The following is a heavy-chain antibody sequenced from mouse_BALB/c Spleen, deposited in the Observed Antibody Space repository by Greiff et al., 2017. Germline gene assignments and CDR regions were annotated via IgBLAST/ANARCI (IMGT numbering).Heavy chain of an antibody. V-gene: IGHV3-2*02. J-gene: IGHJ4*01. CDR2: ISYSGST. CDR3: ARYPQKAMDY. CDR1: GYSITSDYA. Sequence: VQLQQSGPGLVKPSQSLSLTCTVTGYSITSDYAWNWIRQFPGNKLEWMGYISYSGSTSYNPSLKSRISITRDTSKNQFFLQLNSVTTEDTATYYCARYPQKAMDYWGQGTSVTVSS.